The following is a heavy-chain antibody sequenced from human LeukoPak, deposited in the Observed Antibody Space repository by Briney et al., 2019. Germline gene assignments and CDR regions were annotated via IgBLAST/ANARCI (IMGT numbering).Heavy chain of an antibody. V-gene: IGHV3-11*01. J-gene: IGHJ6*03. Sequence: PGGSLRLSCAASGFTFSDYYMSWIRQAPGKGLEWVSYISSSGSTIYYADSVKGRFTISRDNAKNSLYLQMNSLRAEDTAVYYCARGSEYNWNYDYYMDVWGKGTTVTVSS. CDR3: ARGSEYNWNYDYYMDV. CDR2: ISSSGSTI. D-gene: IGHD1-20*01. CDR1: GFTFSDYY.